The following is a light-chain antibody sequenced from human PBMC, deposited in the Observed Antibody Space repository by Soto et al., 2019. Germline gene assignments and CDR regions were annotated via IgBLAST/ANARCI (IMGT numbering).Light chain of an antibody. CDR3: AAWDDSLNDYV. V-gene: IGLV1-44*01. CDR2: SND. Sequence: QSVLTQPPSASGTPGQRVTISCSGSRSNVESNTVSWYQQLPGTAPKLLIYSNDQWPSGVPDRFSGSKSGTSASLAISGLQSEDEADYFCAAWDDSLNDYVFGTGTKLTVL. J-gene: IGLJ1*01. CDR1: RSNVESNT.